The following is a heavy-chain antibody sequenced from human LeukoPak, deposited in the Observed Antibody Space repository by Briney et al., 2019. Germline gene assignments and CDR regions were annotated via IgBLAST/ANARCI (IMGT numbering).Heavy chain of an antibody. Sequence: GGSLRLSCAASGFTFSSDAMSWVRQAPGKGLEWVSAISGSGGSTYYADSVKGRFTISRDNSKNTLYLQMNSLRAEDTAVYYCAKDRDSSGYYGRFDYWGQGTLVTVSS. V-gene: IGHV3-23*01. J-gene: IGHJ4*02. CDR2: ISGSGGST. D-gene: IGHD3-22*01. CDR1: GFTFSSDA. CDR3: AKDRDSSGYYGRFDY.